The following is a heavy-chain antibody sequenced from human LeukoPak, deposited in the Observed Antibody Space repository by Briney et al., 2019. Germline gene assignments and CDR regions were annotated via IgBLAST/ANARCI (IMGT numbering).Heavy chain of an antibody. CDR2: ISAYNGDT. Sequence: ASVKVSCKTSGYTFTSYGISWARQAPGQGLEWMGWISAYNGDTNYAQNLQGRVTMTTDTSTSTAYMELRSLRSDDTAVYYCARGRTTVTTQRYFDLWGRGTLVTVSS. J-gene: IGHJ2*01. CDR3: ARGRTTVTTQRYFDL. D-gene: IGHD4-11*01. CDR1: GYTFTSYG. V-gene: IGHV1-18*01.